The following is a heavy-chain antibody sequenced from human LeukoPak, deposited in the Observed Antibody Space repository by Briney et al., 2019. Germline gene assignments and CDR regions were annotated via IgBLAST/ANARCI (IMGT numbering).Heavy chain of an antibody. Sequence: GGSLRLSCAASEFTFSSFTMHWVRQAPGKGLEWVAVISYDGRNKYYADSVKGRFTISRDNSKNTLYLQMNSLRPEDTAVYYCVRAPLHSNGWSFDYWGQGTLVTVSS. V-gene: IGHV3-30*04. D-gene: IGHD6-19*01. CDR1: EFTFSSFT. CDR2: ISYDGRNK. CDR3: VRAPLHSNGWSFDY. J-gene: IGHJ4*02.